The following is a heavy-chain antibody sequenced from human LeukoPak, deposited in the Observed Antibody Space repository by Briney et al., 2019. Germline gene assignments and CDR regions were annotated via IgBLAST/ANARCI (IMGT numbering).Heavy chain of an antibody. J-gene: IGHJ6*02. V-gene: IGHV3-23*01. CDR2: ISGSGGST. D-gene: IGHD6-19*01. CDR1: GFTFSSYA. Sequence: GGSLRLSCAASGFTFSSYAMSWVRQARGKGLEWVSAISGSGGSTYYADSVKGRFTISRDNSKNTLYLQMNSLRAEDTAVYYCAKPLGAVAGTPHYYYGMDVWGQGTTVTVSS. CDR3: AKPLGAVAGTPHYYYGMDV.